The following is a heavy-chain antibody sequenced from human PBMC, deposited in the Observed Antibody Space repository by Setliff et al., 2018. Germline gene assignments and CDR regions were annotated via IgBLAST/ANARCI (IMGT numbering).Heavy chain of an antibody. Sequence: GGSLRLSCAASGFDFSDHHMDWVRQAPGKGLEWVGRIKKKFDSYTTEYAASVKDRFTISRDDSKNSLYLQMNSLRAEDTAVYYCARSRNRYFDYWGQGTLVTVSS. CDR2: IKKKFDSYTT. CDR1: GFDFSDHH. J-gene: IGHJ4*02. V-gene: IGHV3-72*01. CDR3: ARSRNRYFDY.